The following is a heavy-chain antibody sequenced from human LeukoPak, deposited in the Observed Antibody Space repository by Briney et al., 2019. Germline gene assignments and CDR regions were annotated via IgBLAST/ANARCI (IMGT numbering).Heavy chain of an antibody. Sequence: SSETLFLTCAVHGGSFSGYYWSWIRQPPGKGLEWIGGINHSGSTNYNPSLKSRVTISVDTSKNQFSLKLSSVTAADTAVYYCARGRRRYCSGGGCYGGWFDPWGQGTLVTVSS. D-gene: IGHD2-15*01. V-gene: IGHV4-34*01. CDR3: ARGRRRYCSGGGCYGGWFDP. J-gene: IGHJ5*02. CDR2: INHSGST. CDR1: GGSFSGYY.